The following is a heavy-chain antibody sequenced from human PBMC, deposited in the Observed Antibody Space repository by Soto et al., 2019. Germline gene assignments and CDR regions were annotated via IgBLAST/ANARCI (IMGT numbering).Heavy chain of an antibody. CDR2: ISYDGSNK. Sequence: QVQLVESGGGVVQPGRSLRLSCAASGFTFSSYGMHWVRQAPGKGLEWVAVISYDGSNKYYADSVKGRFTISRDNSKNPLYLQMNSLRAEDTAVYYCAKSSSLTHGMDVWGQGTTVTVSS. CDR1: GFTFSSYG. V-gene: IGHV3-30*18. J-gene: IGHJ6*02. CDR3: AKSSSLTHGMDV. D-gene: IGHD6-13*01.